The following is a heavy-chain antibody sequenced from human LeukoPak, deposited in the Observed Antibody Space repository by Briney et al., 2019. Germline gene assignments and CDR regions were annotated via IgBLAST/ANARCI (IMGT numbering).Heavy chain of an antibody. CDR2: ISADAVDT. V-gene: IGHV3-23*01. CDR1: GFTFSNHT. Sequence: GGSLRLSCVASGFTFSNHTMTWVRQAPGKGLEWVSAISADAVDTFYAPSVKGRFTISRDNSKNTMYLQINSLRAEDTAIYYCAKDVWWSVSWGQGTLVTVSS. J-gene: IGHJ5*02. D-gene: IGHD2-8*02. CDR3: AKDVWWSVS.